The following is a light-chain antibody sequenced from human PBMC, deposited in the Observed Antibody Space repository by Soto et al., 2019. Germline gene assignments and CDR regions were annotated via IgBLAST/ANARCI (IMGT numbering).Light chain of an antibody. CDR1: QSVNSHY. Sequence: EVVLTQSPGTLSLSPGERATLSCRASQSVNSHYLAWYQQNPGQAPRLLIYGASSRATGIPDRFSGSGSGTYFTLTISRLEPADFAVYYCPQFGSSPPLTFGGGTKVEIK. CDR2: GAS. J-gene: IGKJ4*01. CDR3: PQFGSSPPLT. V-gene: IGKV3-20*01.